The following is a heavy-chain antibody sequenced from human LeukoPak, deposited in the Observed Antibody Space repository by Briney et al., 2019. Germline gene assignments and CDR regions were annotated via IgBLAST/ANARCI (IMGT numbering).Heavy chain of an antibody. CDR1: GGSFSGYY. Sequence: PSETLSLTCAVYGGSFSGYYWSWIRQPPGKGLAWIGEINHSGSTNYNPSLKSRVTMSVDTSKNQFSLKLSSVTAADTAVYYCARDRRGWFDPWGQGTLVTVSS. J-gene: IGHJ5*02. V-gene: IGHV4-34*01. CDR3: ARDRRGWFDP. CDR2: INHSGST.